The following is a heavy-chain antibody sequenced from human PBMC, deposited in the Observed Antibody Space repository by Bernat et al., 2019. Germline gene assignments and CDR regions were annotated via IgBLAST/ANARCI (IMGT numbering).Heavy chain of an antibody. CDR2: ISTYNGIT. V-gene: IGHV1-18*01. Sequence: QVQLVQSGAEVKKPGASVKVSCKASGYTFPSFGISWVRQAPGQGLEWMGWISTYNGITNYPQKFQGRVTMTTDTSTSTAYMELRGLRSDDTAVYYCVRDSGYDSRWYYWFDPWGQGTLVTVSS. D-gene: IGHD6-13*01. CDR1: GYTFPSFG. J-gene: IGHJ5*02. CDR3: VRDSGYDSRWYYWFDP.